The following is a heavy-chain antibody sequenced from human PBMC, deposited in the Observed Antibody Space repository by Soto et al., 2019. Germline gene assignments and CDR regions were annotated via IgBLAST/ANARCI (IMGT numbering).Heavy chain of an antibody. CDR1: GYTFTTYP. J-gene: IGHJ4*02. D-gene: IGHD3-9*01. CDR3: TRDSHGLGDS. V-gene: IGHV1-3*01. Sequence: VASVKVSCKASGYTFTTYPMHWVRQAPGQRLEWMGWINAGNGNTKYPQKFQGRVTITRDTSASTAYMELSSLRSEDTAVYYCTRDSHGLGDSWGQGTLVTVSS. CDR2: INAGNGNT.